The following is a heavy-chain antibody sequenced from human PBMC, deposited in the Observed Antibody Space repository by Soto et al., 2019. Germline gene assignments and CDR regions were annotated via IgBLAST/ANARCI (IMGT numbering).Heavy chain of an antibody. CDR1: GFTFSSYG. Sequence: GGSLRLSCAASGFTFSSYGMHWVRQAPGKGLEWVAVIWYDGSNKYYADSVKGRFTISRDNSKNTLYLQMNSLRAEDTAVYYCARGREAYDAFDIWGQGTMVTVS. V-gene: IGHV3-33*01. CDR2: IWYDGSNK. J-gene: IGHJ3*02. CDR3: ARGREAYDAFDI.